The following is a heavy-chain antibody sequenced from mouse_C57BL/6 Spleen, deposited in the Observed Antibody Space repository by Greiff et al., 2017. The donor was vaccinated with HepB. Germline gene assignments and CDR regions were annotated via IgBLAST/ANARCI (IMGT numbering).Heavy chain of an antibody. D-gene: IGHD1-1*01. CDR3: ARAEFIATVVGDYFDY. CDR2: INPSNGGT. V-gene: IGHV1-53*01. J-gene: IGHJ2*01. CDR1: GYTFTSYW. Sequence: VQLQQPGTELVKPGASVKLSCKASGYTFTSYWMHWVKQRPGQGLEWIGNINPSNGGTNYNEKFKSKATLTVDKSSSTAYMQLSSLTSEDSAVYDCARAEFIATVVGDYFDYWGQGTTLTVSS.